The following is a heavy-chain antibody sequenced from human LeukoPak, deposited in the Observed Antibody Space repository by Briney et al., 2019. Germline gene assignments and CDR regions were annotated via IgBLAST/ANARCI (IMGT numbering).Heavy chain of an antibody. D-gene: IGHD3-16*01. J-gene: IGHJ4*02. CDR1: GFNFGSYW. V-gene: IGHV3-7*01. CDR2: IRSDGREK. Sequence: GGSLRLSCAASGFNFGSYWMSWVRQAPGRGLEWVADIRSDGREKCYLDSVRGRFTISRDNARNSVHLQMNNLRVEDTAMYYCVRDGDFDFWGQGIQVTVSS. CDR3: VRDGDFDF.